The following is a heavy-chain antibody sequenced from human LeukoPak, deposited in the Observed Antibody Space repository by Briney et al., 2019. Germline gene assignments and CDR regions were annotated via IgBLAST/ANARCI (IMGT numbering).Heavy chain of an antibody. CDR1: GYTFTSYF. Sequence: ASVKVSCKASGYTFTSYFMHWVRQAPGQGLEWMGIINPSGGSTSYAQKFQGRVTMTRDTSTSTVYMELSSLRSEDTAVYYCAIIVGATGYFDYWGQGTLVTVSS. D-gene: IGHD1-26*01. CDR3: AIIVGATGYFDY. V-gene: IGHV1-46*01. J-gene: IGHJ4*02. CDR2: INPSGGST.